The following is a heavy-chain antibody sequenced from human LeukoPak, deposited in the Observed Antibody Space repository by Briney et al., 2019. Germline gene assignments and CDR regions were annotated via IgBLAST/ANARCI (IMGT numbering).Heavy chain of an antibody. J-gene: IGHJ4*02. CDR2: ISYDGSNK. Sequence: PGGSLRLSCAASGFTFSSYAMHWVRQAPGKGLEWVAVISYDGSNKYYADSVKGRFTISRDNSKNTPYLRMNSLRAEDTAVYYCAKVDDYGGTPTDYWGQGTLVTVSS. D-gene: IGHD4-23*01. CDR1: GFTFSSYA. CDR3: AKVDDYGGTPTDY. V-gene: IGHV3-30-3*01.